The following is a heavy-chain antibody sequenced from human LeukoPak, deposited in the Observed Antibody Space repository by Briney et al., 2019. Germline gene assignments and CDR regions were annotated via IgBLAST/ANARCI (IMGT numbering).Heavy chain of an antibody. D-gene: IGHD6-19*01. V-gene: IGHV5-51*01. CDR2: IYPDDSDT. CDR3: GRQVVRSSSGWKFGY. Sequence: GESLTISCTGSGYSFSHYWIGWVRQMPGKGLEWMGIIYPDDSDTTYSPSFQGHVTISADKSISTTYLRWDSLKASDTGMYYCGRQVVRSSSGWKFGYWGQGTLVTVSS. CDR1: GYSFSHYW. J-gene: IGHJ4*02.